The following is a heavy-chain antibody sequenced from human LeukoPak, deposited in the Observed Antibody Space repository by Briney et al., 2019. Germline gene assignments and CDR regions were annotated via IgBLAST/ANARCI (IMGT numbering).Heavy chain of an antibody. Sequence: SVKVSCKASGGTFSSYAISWVRQAPGQGLEWMGVIIPIFGTANYAQKFQGRVTITTDESTSTAYMELSSLRSEDTAVYYCARGSYGDYAYYFDYWGQGTLVTVSS. V-gene: IGHV1-69*05. J-gene: IGHJ4*02. CDR1: GGTFSSYA. CDR3: ARGSYGDYAYYFDY. CDR2: IIPIFGTA. D-gene: IGHD4-17*01.